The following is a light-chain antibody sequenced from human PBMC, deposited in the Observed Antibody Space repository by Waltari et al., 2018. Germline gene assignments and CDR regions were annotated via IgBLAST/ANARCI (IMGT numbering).Light chain of an antibody. J-gene: IGLJ2*01. CDR2: SKN. V-gene: IGLV1-44*01. CDR1: SSNIGSNT. CDR3: AAWDDSLNVL. Sequence: QSVLTQPPSASGTPGQRVTISCSGSSSNIGSNTENWYQQLPGTAPKLLIYSKNQRPSGVPDRFSGSKSGTSASLAISGRQSEDEADYYCAAWDDSLNVLFGGGTKLTVL.